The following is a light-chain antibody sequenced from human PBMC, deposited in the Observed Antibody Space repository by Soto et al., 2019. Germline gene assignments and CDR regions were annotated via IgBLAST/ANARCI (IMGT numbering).Light chain of an antibody. CDR1: QSVSIH. Sequence: ETVMTQSPCTFSVSLRQRPTLSSRASQSVSIHLAWYQQKPGQAPRLLIYDTSTRATGIPARFSGSGSGTEFTLTISSLQSEDFAVYYCQQYSNWPPITFGQGSKADI. CDR3: QQYSNWPPIT. CDR2: DTS. V-gene: IGKV3-15*01. J-gene: IGKJ1*01.